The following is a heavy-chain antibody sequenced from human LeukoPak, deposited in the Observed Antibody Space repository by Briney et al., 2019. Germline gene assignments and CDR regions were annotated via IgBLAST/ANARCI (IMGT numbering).Heavy chain of an antibody. CDR3: VYYYGSGSVEY. D-gene: IGHD3-10*01. J-gene: IGHJ4*02. Sequence: PSETLSLTCTVSGGSISSYYWSWIRQPAGKGLEWIGRIYTSGSTNYNPSLKSRVTMPVDTSKNQFSLKLSSVTAADTAVYYCVYYYGSGSVEYWGQGTLVTVSS. CDR1: GGSISSYY. V-gene: IGHV4-4*07. CDR2: IYTSGST.